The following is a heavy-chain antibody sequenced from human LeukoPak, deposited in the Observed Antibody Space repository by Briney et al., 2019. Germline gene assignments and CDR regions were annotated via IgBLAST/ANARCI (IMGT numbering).Heavy chain of an antibody. Sequence: PSETLSLTCAVYGGSFSGYYWSWIRQPPGKGLEWIGETNHSGSTNYNPSLKSRVTISVDTSKNQFSLKLSSVTAADTAVYYCARVITMVRGGEDYWGQGTLVTVSS. CDR1: GGSFSGYY. CDR3: ARVITMVRGGEDY. CDR2: TNHSGST. D-gene: IGHD3-10*01. V-gene: IGHV4-34*01. J-gene: IGHJ4*02.